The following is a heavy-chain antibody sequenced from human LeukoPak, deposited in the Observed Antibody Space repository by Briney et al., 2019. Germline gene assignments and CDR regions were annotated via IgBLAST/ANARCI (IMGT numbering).Heavy chain of an antibody. Sequence: GESLKISCKGSGYSFTSYWIGWVRQVPGKGLEWMGIIYPGDSDTRYSPSFQGQVTISADKSISTAYLQWSSLKASDSAMYYCARATMVRGVPYNWFDPWGQGTLVTVSS. CDR1: GYSFTSYW. CDR2: IYPGDSDT. V-gene: IGHV5-51*01. D-gene: IGHD3-10*01. J-gene: IGHJ5*02. CDR3: ARATMVRGVPYNWFDP.